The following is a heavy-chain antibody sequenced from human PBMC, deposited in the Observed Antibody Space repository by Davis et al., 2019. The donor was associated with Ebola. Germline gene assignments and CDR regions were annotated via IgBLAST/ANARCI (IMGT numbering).Heavy chain of an antibody. J-gene: IGHJ3*01. Sequence: GESLKISCAASGFSFSSYAMVWVRQAPGKGLEWISAIRGSGSGMNYADSVRGRFTISRDNSKNTLHLQMNSLRAEDTAIYYCGKDPNGDYLGAFDFWGPGTRVTVSS. CDR2: IRGSGSGM. CDR3: GKDPNGDYLGAFDF. D-gene: IGHD4-17*01. V-gene: IGHV3-23*01. CDR1: GFSFSSYA.